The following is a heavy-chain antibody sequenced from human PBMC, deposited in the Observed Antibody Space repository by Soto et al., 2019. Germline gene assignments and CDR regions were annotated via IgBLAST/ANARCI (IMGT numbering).Heavy chain of an antibody. V-gene: IGHV4-61*01. CDR1: GGSVGSGRHY. J-gene: IGHJ4*02. CDR2: IHDSGTT. CDR3: ARGWDAGY. D-gene: IGHD6-19*01. Sequence: QVQLQESGPGLVKPSETLSLTCTVSGGSVGSGRHYWSWIRQPPGKVPEWIGYIHDSGTTNYVSSLTSQVSISADPSRNQFFLKVYSLTAADTAVYYCARGWDAGYWGQGTLVTVSS.